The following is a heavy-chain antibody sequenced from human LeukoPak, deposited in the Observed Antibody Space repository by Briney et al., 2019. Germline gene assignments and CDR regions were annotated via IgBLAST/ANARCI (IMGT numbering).Heavy chain of an antibody. Sequence: ASVKVSCKASGYTFTSYDINWVRQATGQGLEWMGWMNPNSGNTGYAQKFQGRVTTTRNTSISTAYMELSSLRSEDTAVYYCARVHSGWYYYYGMDVWGQGTTVTVSS. CDR2: MNPNSGNT. J-gene: IGHJ6*02. V-gene: IGHV1-8*01. CDR3: ARVHSGWYYYYGMDV. D-gene: IGHD6-19*01. CDR1: GYTFTSYD.